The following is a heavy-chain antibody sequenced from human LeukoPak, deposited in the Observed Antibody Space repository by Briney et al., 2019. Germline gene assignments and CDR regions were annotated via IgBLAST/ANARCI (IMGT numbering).Heavy chain of an antibody. Sequence: SETLSLTCAVYGGSFTDYYWNWIRQPPGKGLEWIGEINHSGITHYNPSLKSRVTISADTSKNQFSLKMSSVTAADTAVYFCARGGPPGYYYDYYMDVWGKGTTVTISS. CDR1: GGSFTDYY. CDR3: ARGGPPGYYYDYYMDV. CDR2: INHSGIT. V-gene: IGHV4-34*01. J-gene: IGHJ6*03.